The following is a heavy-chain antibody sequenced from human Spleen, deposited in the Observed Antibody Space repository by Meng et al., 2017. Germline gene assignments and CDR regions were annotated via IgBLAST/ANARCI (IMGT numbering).Heavy chain of an antibody. Sequence: GFFVSRYAMHWVRQAPGKGLEWVAVISNEGSEKYYADSVKGRFTISRDNARNTVFLQMNSLRAEDTAVYYCTTDWEVGATNDFGYWGQGTLVTVSS. CDR2: ISNEGSEK. CDR1: GFFVSRYA. CDR3: TTDWEVGATNDFGY. D-gene: IGHD1-26*01. V-gene: IGHV3-30*04. J-gene: IGHJ4*02.